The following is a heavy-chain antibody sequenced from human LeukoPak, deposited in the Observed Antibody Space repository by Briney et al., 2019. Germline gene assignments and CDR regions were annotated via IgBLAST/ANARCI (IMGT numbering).Heavy chain of an antibody. J-gene: IGHJ4*02. CDR3: AKVGSSGSWNEEY. V-gene: IGHV3-9*01. Sequence: SGGSLRLSCAASGFTFDDYAMHWVRQAPGKGLEWVSGISWNSGSIGYADSVKGRFTISRDNAKNSLYLQMNSLRAEDTARYICAKVGSSGSWNEEYWGQGTLVTVSS. CDR1: GFTFDDYA. D-gene: IGHD3-22*01. CDR2: ISWNSGSI.